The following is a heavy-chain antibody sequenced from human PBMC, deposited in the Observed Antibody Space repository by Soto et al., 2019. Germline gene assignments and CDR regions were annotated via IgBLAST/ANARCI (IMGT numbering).Heavy chain of an antibody. CDR1: GYSFASYY. CDR3: ARAPSLGITGHMDYFDY. V-gene: IGHV1-46*01. D-gene: IGHD1-20*01. CDR2: INPSVGST. Sequence: ASVKVSCKASGYSFASYYMHWVRQAPGQGLEWMGIINPSVGSTSYAQKFQGRVTITTDTSTSTVYMELSSLRSEDTAVYYCARAPSLGITGHMDYFDYWGQGTLVTVSS. J-gene: IGHJ4*02.